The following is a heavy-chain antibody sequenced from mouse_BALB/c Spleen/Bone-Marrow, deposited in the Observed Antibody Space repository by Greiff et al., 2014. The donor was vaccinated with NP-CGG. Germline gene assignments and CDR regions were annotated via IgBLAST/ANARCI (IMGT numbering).Heavy chain of an antibody. Sequence: QLQQSGSVLVRPGASVKLSCKASGYTFTSSWFHWAKQRPGQGLEWFGEIHPNSGNTNYNEKFKGKATLTVDTSSSTAYVDRSSLTAEDAAVYYCANYYGSSAYWGQGTTLTVSS. CDR3: ANYYGSSAY. D-gene: IGHD1-1*01. V-gene: IGHV1S130*01. CDR1: GYTFTSSW. CDR2: IHPNSGNT. J-gene: IGHJ2*01.